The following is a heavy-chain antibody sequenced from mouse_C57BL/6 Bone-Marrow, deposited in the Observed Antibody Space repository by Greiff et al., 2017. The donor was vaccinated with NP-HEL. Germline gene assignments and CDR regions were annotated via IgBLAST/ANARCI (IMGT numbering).Heavy chain of an antibody. Sequence: DVHLVESGPGLVKPSQSLSLTCSVTGYSITSGYYWNWIRQFPGNKLEWMGYISYDGSNNYNPSLKNRISITRDTSKNQFFLKLNSVTTEDTATYYCARGYYGSSLDYWGKGTTLTVSS. CDR2: ISYDGSN. CDR1: GYSITSGYY. V-gene: IGHV3-6*01. CDR3: ARGYYGSSLDY. J-gene: IGHJ2*01. D-gene: IGHD1-1*01.